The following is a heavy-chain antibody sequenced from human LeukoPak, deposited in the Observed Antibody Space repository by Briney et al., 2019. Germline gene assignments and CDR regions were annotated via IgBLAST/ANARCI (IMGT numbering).Heavy chain of an antibody. CDR1: GFTFSSYA. J-gene: IGHJ4*02. CDR3: ARAIVQLWYYDY. V-gene: IGHV3-64*01. D-gene: IGHD5-18*01. Sequence: GGSLRLSCAASGFTFSSYAMHWVRQAPGKGLEYVSAISSNGGSTYYANSVKGRFTTSRDNSKNTLYLQMGSLRAEDMAVYYCARAIVQLWYYDYWGQGTLVTVSS. CDR2: ISSNGGST.